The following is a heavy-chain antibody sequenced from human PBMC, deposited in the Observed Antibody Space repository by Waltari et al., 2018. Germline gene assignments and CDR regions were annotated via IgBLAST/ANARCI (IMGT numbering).Heavy chain of an antibody. D-gene: IGHD2-15*01. CDR2: IYSGITT. CDR3: ARGHCTGGSCHSGDNFDL. Sequence: YMTWVRQAPGKGLEWVSVIYSGITTYYADSAKDRFIISRDNYKNTLFLQMNSLRAEDTAVYYCARGHCTGGSCHSGDNFDLWGQGTLVTVSS. J-gene: IGHJ4*02. CDR1: Y. V-gene: IGHV3-53*03.